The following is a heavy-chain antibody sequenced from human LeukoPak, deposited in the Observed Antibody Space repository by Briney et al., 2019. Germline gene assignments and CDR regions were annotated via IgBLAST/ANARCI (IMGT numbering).Heavy chain of an antibody. J-gene: IGHJ4*02. V-gene: IGHV4-39*07. CDR1: GGSISSSSYY. CDR3: ARVRGIYYYDSRYFDY. CDR2: INHSGST. Sequence: PSETLSLTCTVSGGSISSSSYYWSWIRQPPGKGLEWIGEINHSGSTNYNPSLKSRVTISVDTSKNQFSLKLSSVTAADTAVYYCARVRGIYYYDSRYFDYWGQGTLVTVSS. D-gene: IGHD3-22*01.